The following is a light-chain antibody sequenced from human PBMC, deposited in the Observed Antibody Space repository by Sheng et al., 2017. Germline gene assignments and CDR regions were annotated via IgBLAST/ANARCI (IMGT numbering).Light chain of an antibody. J-gene: IGKJ1*01. Sequence: EIVLTQSPATLSVSPGERATLSCRASQSVSNKLAWYQQKPGQAPRLLIYGASTRAAGIPDRFSGSGSGTDFTLTISRLEPEDFAVYYCQQYADSPETFGQGTKVEVK. CDR3: QQYADSPET. V-gene: IGKV3-20*01. CDR2: GAS. CDR1: QSVSNK.